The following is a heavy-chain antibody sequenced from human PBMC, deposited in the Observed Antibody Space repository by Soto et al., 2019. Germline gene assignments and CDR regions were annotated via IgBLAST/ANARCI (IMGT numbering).Heavy chain of an antibody. Sequence: QVQLVQSGGEVKQPGASVKVSCKTSGYTFTSYGISWVRQAPGQGLEWMGWISGYNGDTKYVQKFQGRVTLTTDTSTNTAYMEVRSLRSDDTAVYYCARDWVGDLAYWGQGTLVTVPS. J-gene: IGHJ4*02. CDR3: ARDWVGDLAY. V-gene: IGHV1-18*01. D-gene: IGHD4-17*01. CDR2: ISGYNGDT. CDR1: GYTFTSYG.